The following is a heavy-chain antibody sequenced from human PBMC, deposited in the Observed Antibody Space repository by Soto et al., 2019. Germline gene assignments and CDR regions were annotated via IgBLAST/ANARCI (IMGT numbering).Heavy chain of an antibody. CDR2: INPNSGGT. D-gene: IGHD3-10*01. V-gene: IGHV1-2*04. CDR3: ARDPLDYYGSGTNPQYYGMDV. CDR1: GYTFTGYY. J-gene: IGHJ6*02. Sequence: ASVKVSCKASGYTFTGYYMHGVRQAPGQGLEWMGWINPNSGGTNYAQKFQGWVTMTRDTSISTAYMELSRLRSDDTAVYYCARDPLDYYGSGTNPQYYGMDVWGQGTTVTVSS.